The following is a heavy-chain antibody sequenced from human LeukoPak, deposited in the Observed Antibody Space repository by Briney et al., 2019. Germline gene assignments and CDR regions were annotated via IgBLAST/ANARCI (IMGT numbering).Heavy chain of an antibody. Sequence: GGSLRLSCAASGFTFRNYVIHWVRQAPGKGLEWVAVISKDGSDKYYPGSVRGRFTISRDNSKNTIYLQMDSLRAEDTAIYYCARDYWWNYDYWGQGTLVTVSS. CDR3: ARDYWWNYDY. CDR1: GFTFRNYV. J-gene: IGHJ4*02. V-gene: IGHV3-30-3*01. D-gene: IGHD1-7*01. CDR2: ISKDGSDK.